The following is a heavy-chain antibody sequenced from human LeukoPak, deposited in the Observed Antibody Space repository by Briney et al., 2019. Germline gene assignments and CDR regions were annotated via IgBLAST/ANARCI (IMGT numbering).Heavy chain of an antibody. Sequence: GGSLRLSCAASVFSFTDYWMSWVRETPAKGLEFVANMNPDGSVRNYMDSVKGRFTISRDNAKKSLYLEISRLRADDTAVYYCARGPRYSSFDLCGQGTQVTVSS. CDR2: MNPDGSVR. CDR1: VFSFTDYW. V-gene: IGHV3-7*01. J-gene: IGHJ4*02. CDR3: ARGPRYSSFDL. D-gene: IGHD6-13*01.